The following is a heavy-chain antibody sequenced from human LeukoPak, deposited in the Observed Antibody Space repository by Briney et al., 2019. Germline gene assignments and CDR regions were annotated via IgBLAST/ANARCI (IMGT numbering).Heavy chain of an antibody. D-gene: IGHD2-15*01. CDR2: IEYDESKT. CDR3: ARQIAAQGYCSGGSCYFLDY. J-gene: IGHJ4*02. CDR1: GFTFSNCW. V-gene: IGHV3-74*01. Sequence: GGSLRLPCAASGFTFSNCWMHWVRQAPGKGLEWVSRIEYDESKTKYADSVKGRFTISRDNAKNSLYLQMNSLRAEDTAVYYCARQIAAQGYCSGGSCYFLDYWGQGTLVTVSS.